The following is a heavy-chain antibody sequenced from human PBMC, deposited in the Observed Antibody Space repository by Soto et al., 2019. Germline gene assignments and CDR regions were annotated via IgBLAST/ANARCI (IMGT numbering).Heavy chain of an antibody. Sequence: QVHLVESGGGLVKPGGSLRLSCTASGFTFSDYYMSWIRQAPGKGLEWISYISSTSSYTNYADSVKGRFTISRDNAKNSLYLQKNSLRDEDTAVYYCVRDLGWSPLWEYWGQGTLVTVSS. CDR3: VRDLGWSPLWEY. J-gene: IGHJ4*02. D-gene: IGHD1-26*01. CDR1: GFTFSDYY. CDR2: ISSTSSYT. V-gene: IGHV3-11*05.